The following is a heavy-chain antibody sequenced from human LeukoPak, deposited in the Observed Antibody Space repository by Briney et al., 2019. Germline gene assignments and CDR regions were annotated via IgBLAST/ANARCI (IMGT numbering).Heavy chain of an antibody. D-gene: IGHD1-26*01. CDR1: GFTFSSYG. J-gene: IGHJ6*02. CDR2: IRYDGSNK. CDR3: ARDLRVGANYYYYGMDV. Sequence: SGGSLRLSCAASGFTFSSYGMHWVRQAPGKGLEWVAFIRYDGSNKYYADSVKGRFTISRENAKNSLYLQMNSLRAGDTAVYYCARDLRVGANYYYYGMDVWGQGTTVTVSS. V-gene: IGHV3-30*02.